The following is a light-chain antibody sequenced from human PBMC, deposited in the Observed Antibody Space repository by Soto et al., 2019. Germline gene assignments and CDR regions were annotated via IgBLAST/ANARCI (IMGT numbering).Light chain of an antibody. J-gene: IGKJ5*01. CDR1: QSVDSY. Sequence: EIVLTQSPASLSLSPGEGASLSCRASQSVDSYLVWYQQKPGQAPRLLIFGASNRATGIPARFSGSGSGTDFTLTINSLEPDDFAVYYCQQRDSWPITFGQGTRLEIK. CDR3: QQRDSWPIT. V-gene: IGKV3-11*01. CDR2: GAS.